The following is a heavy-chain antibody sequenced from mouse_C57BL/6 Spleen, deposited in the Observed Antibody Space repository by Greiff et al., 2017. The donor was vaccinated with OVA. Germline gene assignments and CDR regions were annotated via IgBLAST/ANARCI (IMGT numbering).Heavy chain of an antibody. CDR3: ARDSSGYYAMDY. Sequence: VQLQQPGAELVKPGASVKLSCKASGYTFTSYWMHWVKQRPGQGLEWIGMIHPNSGSTNYNEKFKSKATLTVDKSSSTAYMRLSSLTSEDSAVYYCARDSSGYYAMDYWGQGTSVTVSS. J-gene: IGHJ4*01. CDR2: IHPNSGST. V-gene: IGHV1-64*01. D-gene: IGHD3-2*02. CDR1: GYTFTSYW.